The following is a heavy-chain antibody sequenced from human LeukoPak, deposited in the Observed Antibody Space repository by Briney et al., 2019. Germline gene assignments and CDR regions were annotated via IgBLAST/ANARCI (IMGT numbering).Heavy chain of an antibody. D-gene: IGHD4-11*01. CDR3: ARGYSNYGYAFDI. J-gene: IGHJ3*02. V-gene: IGHV3-48*03. CDR2: ISSSGSTI. CDR1: GFTFSSYE. Sequence: GGSLRLSCAASGFTFSSYEMNWVRQAPGKGLEWVSYISSSGSTIYYADSVKGRFTISRDNAKNSLYLQMNSLRAEDTAVYYCARGYSNYGYAFDIWGQGTMVTASS.